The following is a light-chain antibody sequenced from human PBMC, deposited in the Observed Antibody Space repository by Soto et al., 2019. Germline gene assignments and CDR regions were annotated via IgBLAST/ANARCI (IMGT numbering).Light chain of an antibody. V-gene: IGKV3-15*01. Sequence: EIVMTQSPATLSVSPGERATLSCRASQSVSSNLAGYQQKPGQAPRLLIYGASTRATGIPARFSGSGSGTEFTLTISSRQSEDFAVYYCQQYNNWPPPLTFGGGTKVEIK. J-gene: IGKJ4*01. CDR3: QQYNNWPPPLT. CDR1: QSVSSN. CDR2: GAS.